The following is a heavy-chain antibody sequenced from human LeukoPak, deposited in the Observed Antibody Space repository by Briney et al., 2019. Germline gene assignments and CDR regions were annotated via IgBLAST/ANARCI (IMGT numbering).Heavy chain of an antibody. V-gene: IGHV4-61*01. Sequence: SETLSLTCTVSGGSISSGSYYWSWIRQPPGKGLEWIGYTGDTNYNPSLKSRVTISLDASKSQFSLKLSSVTAADTAMYYCARVNIAVASDASDVWGRGTMVTVSS. J-gene: IGHJ3*01. CDR3: ARVNIAVASDASDV. D-gene: IGHD6-19*01. CDR2: YTGDT. CDR1: GGSISSGSYY.